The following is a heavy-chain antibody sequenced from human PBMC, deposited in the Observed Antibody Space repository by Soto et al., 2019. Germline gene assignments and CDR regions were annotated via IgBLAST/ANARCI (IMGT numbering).Heavy chain of an antibody. D-gene: IGHD1-1*01. CDR3: AKVRPRWTSGYFFDY. J-gene: IGHJ4*02. CDR1: GFTFSTYA. Sequence: EVQLLESGGKLVQPGGSLTLSCAASGFTFSTYAMAWVRQAPGKGLEWVSGVSASGLNTDYADPVKGRFYISRDNSKNPVSLHLTSLRAEDTALFDCAKVRPRWTSGYFFDYWGQATPVTVSS. CDR2: VSASGLNT. V-gene: IGHV3-23*01.